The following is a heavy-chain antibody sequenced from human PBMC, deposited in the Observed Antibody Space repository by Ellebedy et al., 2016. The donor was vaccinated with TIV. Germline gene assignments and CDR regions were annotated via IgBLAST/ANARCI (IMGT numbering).Heavy chain of an antibody. CDR2: ISAYNGNT. D-gene: IGHD2-21*01. J-gene: IGHJ4*02. V-gene: IGHV1-18*01. CDR1: GYTFTSYG. Sequence: ASVKVSXXASGYTFTSYGISWVRQAPGQGLEWMGWISAYNGNTNYAQKLQGRVTMTTDTSTSTAYMELRSLRSDDTAVHYCARYCGGDCYLESYFDYWGQGTLVTVSS. CDR3: ARYCGGDCYLESYFDY.